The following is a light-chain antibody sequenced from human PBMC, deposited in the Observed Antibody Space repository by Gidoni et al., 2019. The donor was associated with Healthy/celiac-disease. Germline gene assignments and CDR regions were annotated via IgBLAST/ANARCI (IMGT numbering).Light chain of an antibody. J-gene: IGKJ2*01. CDR2: AAS. CDR1: QSISSY. V-gene: IGKV1-39*01. CDR3: QQSYSTPRT. Sequence: DIQMTQSPSSLSASVGDRVTITCRASQSISSYLNWYQQKPGKDPKLLIYAASSLQSGVPSRFSGSGSGTDFTLTISSLQPEDFATYYCQQSYSTPRTFGQGIKLEIK.